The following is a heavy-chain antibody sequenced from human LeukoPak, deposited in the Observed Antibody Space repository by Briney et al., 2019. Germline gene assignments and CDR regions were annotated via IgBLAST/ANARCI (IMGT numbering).Heavy chain of an antibody. CDR2: ISYDGSNK. D-gene: IGHD2-2*02. CDR3: ARGYCSSTSCYTATPHNWFDP. V-gene: IGHV3-30-3*01. CDR1: GFTFSSYA. Sequence: PGGSLRLSCAASGFTFSSYAMHWVRQAPGKGLEWVAVISYDGSNKYYADSVKGRFTISRDNSKNTLYLQMNSLRAEDTAVYYCARGYCSSTSCYTATPHNWFDPWGQGTLVTVSS. J-gene: IGHJ5*02.